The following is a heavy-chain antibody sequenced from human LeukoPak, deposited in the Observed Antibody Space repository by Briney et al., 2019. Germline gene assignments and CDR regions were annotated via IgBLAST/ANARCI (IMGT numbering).Heavy chain of an antibody. CDR2: ISSSSSTI. V-gene: IGHV3-48*01. J-gene: IGHJ6*02. CDR3: ARDLIPYSAYYYGMDV. D-gene: IGHD2-15*01. Sequence: PGGSLRLSCAASGFTFSSYSMNWVRQAPGKGLEWVSYISSSSSTIYYADSVKGRFTISRDNAKNSLYLQMNSLRAEDTAVYYCARDLIPYSAYYYGMDVWGQGTTVTVSS. CDR1: GFTFSSYS.